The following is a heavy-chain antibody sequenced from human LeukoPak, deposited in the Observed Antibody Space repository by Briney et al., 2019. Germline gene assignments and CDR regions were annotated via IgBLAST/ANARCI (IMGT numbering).Heavy chain of an antibody. CDR2: IWYDGSNK. V-gene: IGHV3-33*03. CDR3: TTDTWYSAGH. D-gene: IGHD2-15*01. J-gene: IGHJ4*02. Sequence: GGSQRLSCAASGFTFSSYGMHWVRQAPGKGLEWVAVIWYDGSNKYYADSVKGRFTISRGNAKNSLFLQMNSLRAEDTAIYYCTTDTWYSAGHWGQGTLVTVSS. CDR1: GFTFSSYG.